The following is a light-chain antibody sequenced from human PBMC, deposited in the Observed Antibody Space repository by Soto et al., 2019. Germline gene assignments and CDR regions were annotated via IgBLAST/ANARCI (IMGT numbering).Light chain of an antibody. CDR2: GAS. Sequence: EIMMTQSPGTLSVSPGERATLSCRASQSISTNLAWYQQKPGQAPRLLIHGASNRATGIPARFSGSGSGTEFTLTISSLQSEDFALYYCQQYNNGPPLTFGGGTKVEIK. CDR3: QQYNNGPPLT. V-gene: IGKV3-15*01. CDR1: QSISTN. J-gene: IGKJ4*01.